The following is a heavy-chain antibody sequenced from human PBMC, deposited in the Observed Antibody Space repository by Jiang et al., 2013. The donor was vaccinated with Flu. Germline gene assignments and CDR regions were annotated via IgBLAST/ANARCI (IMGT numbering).Heavy chain of an antibody. D-gene: IGHD3-3*01. Sequence: TCAVSGGSFSGYYWSWVRQPPGKGLEWIGEINHSGSTNYNPSLKSRVTISVDTSKNQFSLKLSSVTAADTAVYYCARGKLEGGYYYGMDVWGKGTTVTVSS. V-gene: IGHV4-34*01. CDR1: GGSFSGYY. CDR2: INHSGST. J-gene: IGHJ6*04. CDR3: ARGKLEGGYYYGMDV.